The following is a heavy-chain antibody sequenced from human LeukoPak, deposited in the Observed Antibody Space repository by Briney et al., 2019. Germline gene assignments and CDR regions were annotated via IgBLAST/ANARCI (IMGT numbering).Heavy chain of an antibody. CDR1: GFTFSSYS. D-gene: IGHD2-21*02. J-gene: IGHJ4*02. CDR2: ISSSSSYI. Sequence: GGSLRLSCAASGFTFSSYSMNWVRQAPGKGLEWVSSISSSSSYIYYADSVKGRFTISRDNAKNSLYLQMNSLRAEDTAVYYCARDLYCGGDCYGPLGYWGQGTLVTVSS. V-gene: IGHV3-21*01. CDR3: ARDLYCGGDCYGPLGY.